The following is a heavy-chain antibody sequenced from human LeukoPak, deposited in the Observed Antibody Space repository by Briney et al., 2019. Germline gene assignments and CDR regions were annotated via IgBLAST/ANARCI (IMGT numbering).Heavy chain of an antibody. D-gene: IGHD5-18*01. CDR2: MNPNSGNT. J-gene: IGHJ6*03. V-gene: IGHV1-8*03. CDR3: ARDNYLVGYSYGTYYYYMDV. CDR1: GYTFTSYD. Sequence: ASVKVSCKASGYTFTSYDINWVRQATGQGLEWMGWMNPNSGNTGYAQKFQGRVTITRNTSISTAHMELSSLRSEDTAVYYCARDNYLVGYSYGTYYYYMDVWGKGTTVTVSS.